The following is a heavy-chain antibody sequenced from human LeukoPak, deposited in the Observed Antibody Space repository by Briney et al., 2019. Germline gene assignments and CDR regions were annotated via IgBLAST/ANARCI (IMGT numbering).Heavy chain of an antibody. D-gene: IGHD3-16*01. CDR1: GYSFTTYW. Sequence: GESLKISCKGSGYSFTTYWIGWVRQMPGKGLEWMGTTYPGDSDTRYSPSFQGQVTISADKSTSTAYLQWSSLKASATAIYYCARVTAYMEYFDLWGRGTLVTVSS. J-gene: IGHJ2*01. V-gene: IGHV5-51*06. CDR2: TYPGDSDT. CDR3: ARVTAYMEYFDL.